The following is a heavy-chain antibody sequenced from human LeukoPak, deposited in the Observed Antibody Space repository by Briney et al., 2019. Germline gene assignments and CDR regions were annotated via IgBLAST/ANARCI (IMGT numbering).Heavy chain of an antibody. D-gene: IGHD5-12*01. CDR2: ISRDGYSI. V-gene: IGHV3-74*01. CDR3: AIGYGGYLSQSAFDI. CDR1: GFPFSSYW. J-gene: IGHJ3*02. Sequence: GGSLRLSCAPSGFPFSSYWMHWVRQAPGRGLGWLSRISRDGYSISYANSVKGRFTISRDNSKNTLYLQMNSLRAEDTAVYYCAIGYGGYLSQSAFDIWGQGTVLTVSS.